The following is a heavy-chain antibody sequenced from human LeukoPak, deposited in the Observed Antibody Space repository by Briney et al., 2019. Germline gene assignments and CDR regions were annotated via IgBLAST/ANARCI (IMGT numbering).Heavy chain of an antibody. D-gene: IGHD3-9*01. CDR2: IYYSGST. J-gene: IGHJ4*02. CDR1: GGSTSSYY. V-gene: IGHV4-59*01. Sequence: SETLSLTCTVSGGSTSSYYWSWIRQPPGKGLEWIGYIYYSGSTNYNPSLKSRVTISVDTSKNQFSLKLSSVTAADTAVYYCARGGNILTGYYFFDYWGQGTLVTVSS. CDR3: ARGGNILTGYYFFDY.